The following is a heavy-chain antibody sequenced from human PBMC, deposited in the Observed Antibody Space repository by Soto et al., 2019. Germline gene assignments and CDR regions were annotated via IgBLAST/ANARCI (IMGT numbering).Heavy chain of an antibody. CDR1: GFTFSSYS. CDR2: ISSSSSTI. CDR3: AGAGSWYGIFNWFDP. D-gene: IGHD6-13*01. Sequence: EVQLVESGGGLVQPGGSLRLSCAASGFTFSSYSMNWVRQAPGKGLEWVSYISSSSSTIYYADSVKGRFTISRDSAKTSLYLRINSLRDEDTAVYSCAGAGSWYGIFNWFDPWGQRTLVTVSS. V-gene: IGHV3-48*02. J-gene: IGHJ5*02.